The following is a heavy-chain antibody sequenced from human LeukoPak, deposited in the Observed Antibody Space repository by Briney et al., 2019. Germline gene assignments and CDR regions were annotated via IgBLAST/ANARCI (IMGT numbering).Heavy chain of an antibody. D-gene: IGHD6-19*01. CDR1: GFTFEVYT. Sequence: GGSLRLSCAASGFTFEVYTMHWVRQAPGKGLEWVSLISWDGGRTYYGDSVQGRFTISRDNSKKYLFLQMNSLRTEDTALYYCVKDLVEASDKRGWYPMDYWGQGTLVTVSS. CDR2: ISWDGGRT. J-gene: IGHJ4*02. V-gene: IGHV3-43*01. CDR3: VKDLVEASDKRGWYPMDY.